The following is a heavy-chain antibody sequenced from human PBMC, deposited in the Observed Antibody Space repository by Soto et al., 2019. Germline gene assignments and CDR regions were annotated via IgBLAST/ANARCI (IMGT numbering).Heavy chain of an antibody. CDR1: GASVTSGRYY. V-gene: IGHV4-61*01. J-gene: IGHJ3*02. CDR3: ARDRALSGDYPHDAFDI. Sequence: SETLSLTCTVSGASVTSGRYYWTWIRQPPGKGLEWLGYISFSGSSIYSPSVKSRLTLSVDTSKNEISLSLNSVTAAETAVYYCARDRALSGDYPHDAFDIWGQGTMVTVSS. D-gene: IGHD4-17*01. CDR2: ISFSGSS.